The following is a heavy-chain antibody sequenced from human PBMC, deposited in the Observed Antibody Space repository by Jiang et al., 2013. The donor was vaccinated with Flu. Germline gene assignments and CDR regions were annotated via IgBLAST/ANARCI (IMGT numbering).Heavy chain of an antibody. D-gene: IGHD1-7*01. CDR2: STPTLGT. CDR3: ARALQPSYEGELKLYYFDY. J-gene: IGHJ4*02. CDR1: TDYA. V-gene: IGHV7-4-1*02. Sequence: TDYALNWVRQAPGQGLSGWDGSTPTLGTQHMPRASQDGFVFSLDTSVSTAYLQISSLKAEDTAVYYCARALQPSYEGELKLYYFDYWGQGTLVTVSS.